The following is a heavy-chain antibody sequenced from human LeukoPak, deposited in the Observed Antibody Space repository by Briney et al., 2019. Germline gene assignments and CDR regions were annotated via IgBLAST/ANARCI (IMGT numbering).Heavy chain of an antibody. V-gene: IGHV3-13*01. D-gene: IGHD6-13*01. Sequence: GGSLRLSCAASGFTFSRYDMHWVRHPTGKGLEWVSAIDTASDTYYPGSVKGRFTISRDNSKNTLYLQMNSLRAEDTAVYYCAKGGQQLVPPPNWFDPWGQGTLVTVSS. CDR3: AKGGQQLVPPPNWFDP. CDR1: GFTFSRYD. CDR2: IDTASDT. J-gene: IGHJ5*02.